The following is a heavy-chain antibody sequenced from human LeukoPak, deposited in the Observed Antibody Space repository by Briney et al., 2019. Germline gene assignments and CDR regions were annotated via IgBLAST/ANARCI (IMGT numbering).Heavy chain of an antibody. V-gene: IGHV3-74*01. J-gene: IGHJ5*02. CDR2: INGDGSST. Sequence: QTGGSLRLSCAASGFAFNTYWMHWVRQAPGTGLVWVSRINGDGSSTSYADFVKGRFTISRDNAKNTLYLQMNSLRAEETAIYYCARDKGYSIDQWGQGTLVTVSS. CDR1: GFAFNTYW. CDR3: ARDKGYSIDQ. D-gene: IGHD5-18*01.